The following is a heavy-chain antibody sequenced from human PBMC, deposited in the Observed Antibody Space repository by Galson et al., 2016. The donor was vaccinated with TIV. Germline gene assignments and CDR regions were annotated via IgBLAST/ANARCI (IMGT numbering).Heavy chain of an antibody. Sequence: QSGAEVKKPGESLKISCKDSGYNFRSYWIAWVRQMPGKGFEWLGIIFPNDSDIRYSPYFRGLVTMSADKSTSTAYLQCSSLKASDTAMYYRARMSHLGALDVWGQGTMVIVSS. V-gene: IGHV5-51*03. CDR2: IFPNDSDI. J-gene: IGHJ3*01. D-gene: IGHD3-16*01. CDR1: GYNFRSYW. CDR3: ARMSHLGALDV.